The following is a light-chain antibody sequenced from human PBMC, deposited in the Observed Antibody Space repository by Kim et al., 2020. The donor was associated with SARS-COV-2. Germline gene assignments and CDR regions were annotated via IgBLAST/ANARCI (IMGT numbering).Light chain of an antibody. CDR1: QGISGW. V-gene: IGKV1-12*01. CDR2: ATS. J-gene: IGKJ5*01. CDR3: QQASSFPPT. Sequence: ASVGDRVTIACRASQGISGWLAWYQQKPGQAPKLLIYATSSLQSGVPSRFSGSGSGTDFTLTISSLQPEDFAIYYCQQASSFPPTFGQGTRLEIK.